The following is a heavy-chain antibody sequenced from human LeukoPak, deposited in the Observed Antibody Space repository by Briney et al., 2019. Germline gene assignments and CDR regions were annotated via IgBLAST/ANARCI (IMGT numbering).Heavy chain of an antibody. Sequence: PSETLSLTCTVSGGSSSSYSWSWIRQPPGKGLEWIAYMYYSGSTSYNPPLKSRVTMSIDRSKNQVSLSLTSVTAADTAVYYCAGLHGAKSYYNGMDVWGQGTTVTVSS. V-gene: IGHV4-59*01. CDR1: GGSSSSYS. CDR3: AGLHGAKSYYNGMDV. D-gene: IGHD4-17*01. CDR2: MYYSGST. J-gene: IGHJ6*02.